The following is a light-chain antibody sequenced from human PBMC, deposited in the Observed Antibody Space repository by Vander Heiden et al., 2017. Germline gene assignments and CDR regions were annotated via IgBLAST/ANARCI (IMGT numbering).Light chain of an antibody. J-gene: IGLJ1*01. V-gene: IGLV1-44*01. Sequence: QSVLPQPPSASGTPGSRVTSSCPGSSRNIGSNTVNRYQQLPGTAPKLLIYSNNQRPSGVPDRFSGSKSGTSASLAISGLQSEDEADYYCAAWDDSLNGYVFGTGTKVTVL. CDR1: SRNIGSNT. CDR2: SNN. CDR3: AAWDDSLNGYV.